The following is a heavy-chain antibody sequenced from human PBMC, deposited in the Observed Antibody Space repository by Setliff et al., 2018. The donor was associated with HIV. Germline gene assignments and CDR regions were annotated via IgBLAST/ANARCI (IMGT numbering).Heavy chain of an antibody. CDR3: ARGGSYSHGAFDI. Sequence: LRLSCAVSGFNVGTNGLSWVRQAPGKGLEWVSDIFARGDGTPYAESVKGRFTISRDNSKNTVFLQMNSLRVEDTAVYYCARGGSYSHGAFDIWGQGTMVTVSS. CDR1: GFNVGTNG. J-gene: IGHJ3*02. D-gene: IGHD1-26*01. V-gene: IGHV3-23*01. CDR2: IFARGDGT.